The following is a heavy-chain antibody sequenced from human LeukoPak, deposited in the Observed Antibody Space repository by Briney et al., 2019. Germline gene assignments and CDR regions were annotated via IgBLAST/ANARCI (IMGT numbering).Heavy chain of an antibody. Sequence: PETLSLTCAVYGGSFSGYYWSWIRQPPGKGLEWIGEINHSGSTNYNPSLKSRVTISVDTSKNQFSLKLSSVTAADTAVYYCARGSGSSNSLYYYYYMDVWGKGTTVTVSS. D-gene: IGHD4-23*01. CDR1: GGSFSGYY. CDR2: INHSGST. CDR3: ARGSGSSNSLYYYYYMDV. V-gene: IGHV4-34*01. J-gene: IGHJ6*03.